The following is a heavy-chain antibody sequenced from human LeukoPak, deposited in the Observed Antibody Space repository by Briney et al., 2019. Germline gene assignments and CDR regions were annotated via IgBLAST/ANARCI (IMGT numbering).Heavy chain of an antibody. CDR3: ARVAPLPYCSGGRCYSSDYYYGMDV. Sequence: GGSLRLSCAASGFTFSSYEMNWVRQAPGKGLEWVSYISSSGSTIYYADSVKGRFTISRDNAKNSLYLQMNSLRAEDTAVYYCARVAPLPYCSGGRCYSSDYYYGMDVWGQGTTVTVSS. V-gene: IGHV3-48*03. CDR2: ISSSGSTI. J-gene: IGHJ6*02. CDR1: GFTFSSYE. D-gene: IGHD2-15*01.